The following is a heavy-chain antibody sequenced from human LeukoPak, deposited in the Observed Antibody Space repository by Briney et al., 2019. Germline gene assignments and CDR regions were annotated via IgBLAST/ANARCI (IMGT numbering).Heavy chain of an antibody. J-gene: IGHJ4*02. V-gene: IGHV3-9*01. CDR3: AKDDYDILTGSFDY. CDR1: GFTFDDYA. D-gene: IGHD3-9*01. Sequence: GRSLRLSCAASGFTFDDYAMHWVRQAPGKGLEWVPGISWNSGSIGYADSVKGRFTISRDNAKNSLYLQMNSLRAEDTALYYCAKDDYDILTGSFDYWGQGTLVTVSS. CDR2: ISWNSGSI.